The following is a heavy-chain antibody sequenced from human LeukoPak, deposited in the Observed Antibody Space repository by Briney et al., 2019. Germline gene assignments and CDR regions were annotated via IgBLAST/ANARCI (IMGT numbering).Heavy chain of an antibody. Sequence: PGGSLRLSCAASGFTFSDYYMSWVRQAPGKGLEWVSVIYSGGSTYYADSVEGRFTISRDNSKNTLYLQMNSLRAEDTAVYYCARIRWELLSRAFDIWGQGTMVTVSS. V-gene: IGHV3-53*01. J-gene: IGHJ3*02. CDR1: GFTFSDYY. CDR3: ARIRWELLSRAFDI. CDR2: IYSGGST. D-gene: IGHD1-26*01.